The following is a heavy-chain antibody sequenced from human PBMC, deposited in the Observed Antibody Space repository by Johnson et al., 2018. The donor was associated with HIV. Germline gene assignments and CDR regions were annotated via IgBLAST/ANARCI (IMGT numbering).Heavy chain of an antibody. CDR1: GFTFSTYG. V-gene: IGHV3-30*02. D-gene: IGHD3-22*01. CDR2: IRYDGSNK. CDR3: ARDRRYYDSSGYYQDAFDI. J-gene: IGHJ3*02. Sequence: QMLLVESGGGVVQPGGSLRLSCAASGFTFSTYGMHWVRQAPGKGLEWVAFIRYDGSNKYYADSVKGRFTISRDNSNNTLYVQMNSLRVEDTAVYYCARDRRYYDSSGYYQDAFDIWGQGTMVTVSS.